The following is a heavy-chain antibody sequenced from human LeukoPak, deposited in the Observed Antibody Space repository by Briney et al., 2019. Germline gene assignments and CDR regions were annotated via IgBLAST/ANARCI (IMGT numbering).Heavy chain of an antibody. V-gene: IGHV3-33*01. D-gene: IGHD3-22*01. Sequence: GGSLRLSCAASGFTFSSYGMHWVRQAPGKGLECAAVIWYDGSNKYYADSVKGRFTISRGNSKNTLYLQMNSLRAEDTAVYYCARGDSSGYPDAFDIWGQGTMVTVSS. CDR1: GFTFSSYG. CDR3: ARGDSSGYPDAFDI. J-gene: IGHJ3*02. CDR2: IWYDGSNK.